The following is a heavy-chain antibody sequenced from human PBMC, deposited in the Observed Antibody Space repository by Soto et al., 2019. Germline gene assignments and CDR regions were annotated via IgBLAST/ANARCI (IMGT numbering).Heavy chain of an antibody. CDR3: ARAIGYCSSTSCFMDV. J-gene: IGHJ6*02. CDR2: IYTSGST. CDR1: GGSISSYY. V-gene: IGHV4-4*07. Sequence: PSETLSLTCTVSGGSISSYYWSWIRQPAGKGLEWIGRIYTSGSTNYNPSLKSRVTMSVDTSKNQFSLNLSSVTAADTAVYYCARAIGYCSSTSCFMDVWGQGTTVTVSS. D-gene: IGHD2-2*01.